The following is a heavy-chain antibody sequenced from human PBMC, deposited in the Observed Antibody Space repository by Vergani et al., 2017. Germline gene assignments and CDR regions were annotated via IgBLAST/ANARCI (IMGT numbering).Heavy chain of an antibody. CDR1: GFTFSSYS. Sequence: EVQLVESGGGLVKPGGSLRLSCAASGFTFSSYSMNWVRQAPGKGLEWVSSISSSSSYIYYADSVKGRFTISRDNAKNSLYLQMNSLRAEDTAVYYCARDATRSYSSSWYYGDYYYYMDVWGKGTTVTVSS. V-gene: IGHV3-21*01. CDR3: ARDATRSYSSSWYYGDYYYYMDV. D-gene: IGHD6-13*01. J-gene: IGHJ6*03. CDR2: ISSSSSYI.